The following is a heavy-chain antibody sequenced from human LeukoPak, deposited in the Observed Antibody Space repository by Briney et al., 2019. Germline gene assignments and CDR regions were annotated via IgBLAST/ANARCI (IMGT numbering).Heavy chain of an antibody. CDR2: IDPNSGGT. D-gene: IGHD2-2*01. Sequence: ASVKVSCKASGYTFTGYYIHWVRQAPGQGLEWMGWIDPNSGGTNYAQKFQGRVTMTRDTSISTAYMELSRLRSDDTAVYYCARDPDIVVVPASDDYWGQGTLVTVSS. J-gene: IGHJ4*02. V-gene: IGHV1-2*02. CDR3: ARDPDIVVVPASDDY. CDR1: GYTFTGYY.